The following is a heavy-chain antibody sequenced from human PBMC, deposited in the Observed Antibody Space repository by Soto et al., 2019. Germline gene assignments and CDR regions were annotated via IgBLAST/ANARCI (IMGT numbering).Heavy chain of an antibody. D-gene: IGHD6-19*01. J-gene: IGHJ6*02. CDR1: GGSFSGYY. Sequence: PSETLSLTCAVYGGSFSGYYWSWIRQPPGKGLEWIGEINHSGSTNYNPSLKSRVTISVDTSKNQFSLKLSSVTAADTAVYYCARRSGSSGWRVYYYSYGLDVWGQGTTVT. CDR3: ARRSGSSGWRVYYYSYGLDV. V-gene: IGHV4-34*01. CDR2: INHSGST.